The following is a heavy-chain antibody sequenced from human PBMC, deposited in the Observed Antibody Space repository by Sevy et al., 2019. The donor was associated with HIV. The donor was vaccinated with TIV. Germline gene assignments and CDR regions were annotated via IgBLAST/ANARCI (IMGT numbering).Heavy chain of an antibody. CDR3: ARSRSNYADYYFDY. Sequence: GGSLRLSCAASGFTFSDYYMTWIRQSPGKGLQWISYISSGSSYTNYAGSVKGRFTISRDNAKNSLYLEIHTLGPEDTAVYYCARSRSNYADYYFDYWGQGTVVTVSS. CDR2: ISSGSSYT. J-gene: IGHJ4*02. V-gene: IGHV3-11*06. CDR1: GFTFSDYY. D-gene: IGHD4-17*01.